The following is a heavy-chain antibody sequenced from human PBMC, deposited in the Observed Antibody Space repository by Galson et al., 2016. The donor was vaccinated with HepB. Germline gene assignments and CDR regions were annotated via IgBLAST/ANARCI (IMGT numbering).Heavy chain of an antibody. V-gene: IGHV3-7*03. D-gene: IGHD6-13*01. CDR3: ARDLGGATAAPWRVWFDP. CDR1: GFTFSDYW. CDR2: IKQDGSEK. Sequence: SLRLSCAASGFTFSDYWMSWVRQAPGKGLEWVANIKQDGSEKYYVDSVKGRFTISRDNAKNSLYLQMNSLRAEDTAVYYCARDLGGATAAPWRVWFDPWGQGTLLTVSS. J-gene: IGHJ5*02.